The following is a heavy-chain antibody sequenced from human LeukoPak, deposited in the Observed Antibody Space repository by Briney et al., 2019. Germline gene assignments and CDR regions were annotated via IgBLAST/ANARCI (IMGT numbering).Heavy chain of an antibody. Sequence: PGGSLRLSCAASGFTFSSYAMHWVRQAPGKGLEWVAVISYDGSNKYYADSVKGRFTISRDNSKNTLYLQMNSLRAEDTAVYYCARGGYSYGYLRDYYYGMDVWGQGTTVTVSS. CDR2: ISYDGSNK. D-gene: IGHD5-18*01. J-gene: IGHJ6*02. CDR1: GFTFSSYA. CDR3: ARGGYSYGYLRDYYYGMDV. V-gene: IGHV3-30-3*01.